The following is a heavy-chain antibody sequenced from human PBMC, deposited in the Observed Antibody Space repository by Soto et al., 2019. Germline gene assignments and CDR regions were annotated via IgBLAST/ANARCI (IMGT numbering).Heavy chain of an antibody. J-gene: IGHJ6*02. CDR3: ARERGSYDFWSGYRNYYYYGMDV. CDR2: IIPIFGTA. V-gene: IGHV1-69*13. CDR1: GGTFSSYA. Sequence: SVKVSCKASGGTFSSYAISWVRQAPGQGLEWMGGIIPIFGTANYAQKFQGRVTITADESTSTAYMELSSLRSEDTAVYYCARERGSYDFWSGYRNYYYYGMDVWGQGTTVTVSS. D-gene: IGHD3-3*01.